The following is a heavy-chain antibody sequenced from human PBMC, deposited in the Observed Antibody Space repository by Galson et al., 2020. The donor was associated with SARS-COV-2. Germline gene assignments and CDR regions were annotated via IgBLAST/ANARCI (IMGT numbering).Heavy chain of an antibody. CDR2: IYPGGTT. J-gene: IGHJ2*01. V-gene: IGHV4-38-2*01. CDR3: ARASSSGYYSVWYFDL. D-gene: IGHD3-22*01. Sequence: SETLSLTCAVSGHPLSSDFYWGWIRQPPGKGLEWIGNIYPGGTTYYNPSLQSRVTISIDKSKNQFSLKMTSVTAADTAIYYCARASSSGYYSVWYFDLWGRGTLVTVSS. CDR1: GHPLSSDFY.